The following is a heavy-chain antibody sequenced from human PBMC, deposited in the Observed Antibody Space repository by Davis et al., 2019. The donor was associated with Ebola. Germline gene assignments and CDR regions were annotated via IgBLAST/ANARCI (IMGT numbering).Heavy chain of an antibody. CDR2: INHSGST. J-gene: IGHJ6*02. V-gene: IGHV4-39*07. CDR1: GGSISSSSYY. D-gene: IGHD3-10*01. CDR3: ARVQVPDYGSSFYYYYYAMDV. Sequence: MPSETLSLTCTVSGGSISSSSYYWSWIRQPPGKGLEWIGEINHSGSTNYNPSLKSRVTISVDTSKNQFSLKLSSVTAADTAVYYCARVQVPDYGSSFYYYYYAMDVWGQGTTVTVSS.